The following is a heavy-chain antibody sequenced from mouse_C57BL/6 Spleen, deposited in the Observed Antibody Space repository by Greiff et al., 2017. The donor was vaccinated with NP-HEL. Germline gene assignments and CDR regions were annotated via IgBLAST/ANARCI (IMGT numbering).Heavy chain of an antibody. J-gene: IGHJ4*01. CDR2: IYWDDDK. CDR3: ASYSIYVGDAMDY. V-gene: IGHV8-12*01. CDR1: GFSLSTSGMG. D-gene: IGHD2-5*01. Sequence: QVTLKVSGPGILQSSQTLSLTCSFSGFSLSTSGMGVSWLRQPSGMGLEWLAHIYWDDDKRYNTSLKSRLTISKATSRNQGFLKINSVDTADTARYYCASYSIYVGDAMDYWGQGTSVTVAS.